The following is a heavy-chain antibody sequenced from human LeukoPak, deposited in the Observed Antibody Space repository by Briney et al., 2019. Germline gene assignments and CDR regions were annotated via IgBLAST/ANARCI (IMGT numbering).Heavy chain of an antibody. CDR2: ISGSGGST. Sequence: GGSLRLSCAASGFTFSSYAMSWVRQAPGKGLEWVSAISGSGGSTYDADSVKGRFTISRDNSKNTLYLQMNSLRAEDTAVYYCANGLQGYCSSTSCSNFDYRGQGTLVTVSS. D-gene: IGHD2-2*01. CDR3: ANGLQGYCSSTSCSNFDY. V-gene: IGHV3-23*01. J-gene: IGHJ4*02. CDR1: GFTFSSYA.